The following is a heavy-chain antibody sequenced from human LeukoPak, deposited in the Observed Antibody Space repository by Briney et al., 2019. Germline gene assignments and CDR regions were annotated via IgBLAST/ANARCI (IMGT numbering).Heavy chain of an antibody. V-gene: IGHV3-21*01. CDR1: GFTFSSYS. Sequence: GGSLRLSCAASGFTFSSYSMNWVRQAPGKGLEWVSSISSSSSYIYYADSVKGRFTISRDNAKNSLYLQMNSLKAEDTAVYYCARAIAVAGPDYWGQGTLVTVSS. D-gene: IGHD6-19*01. CDR2: ISSSSSYI. CDR3: ARAIAVAGPDY. J-gene: IGHJ4*02.